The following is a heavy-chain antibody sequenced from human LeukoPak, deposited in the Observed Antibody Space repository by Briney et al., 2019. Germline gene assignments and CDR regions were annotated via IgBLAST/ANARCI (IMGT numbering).Heavy chain of an antibody. D-gene: IGHD3-9*01. CDR3: ARPSSPLRYFATSGAAFDI. J-gene: IGHJ3*02. CDR2: INPNSGGT. V-gene: IGHV1-2*02. Sequence: ASVKVSCKASGYTFTGYYMHWVRQAPGQGLEWMGWINPNSGGTNYAQKFQGRVTMTRDTSISTAYMELSRLRSDDTAVYYCARPSSPLRYFATSGAAFDIWGQGTMVTVSS. CDR1: GYTFTGYY.